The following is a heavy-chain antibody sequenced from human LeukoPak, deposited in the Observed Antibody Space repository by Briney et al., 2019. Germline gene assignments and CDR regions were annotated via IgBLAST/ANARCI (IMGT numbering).Heavy chain of an antibody. V-gene: IGHV3-9*01. Sequence: GRSLRLSCAASGFTFDDYAMHWVRQAPGKGLERVSGISWNSGSIGYADSVKGRFTISRDNAKNSLYLQMNSLRAEDTALYYCAKGIYSSSSGLFDYWGQGTLVTVSS. CDR1: GFTFDDYA. CDR2: ISWNSGSI. J-gene: IGHJ4*02. D-gene: IGHD6-6*01. CDR3: AKGIYSSSSGLFDY.